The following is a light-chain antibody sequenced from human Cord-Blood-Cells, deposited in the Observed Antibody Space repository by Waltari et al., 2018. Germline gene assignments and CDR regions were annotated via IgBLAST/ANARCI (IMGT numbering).Light chain of an antibody. Sequence: QSPATLSLSPGERATLSCRASQSVSSYLAWYQQKPGQAPRLLIYDASNRATGIPARFSGSGSGTDFTLTISSLEPEDFAVYYCQQRSNWPPLTFGGGTKVEIK. CDR1: QSVSSY. J-gene: IGKJ4*01. CDR2: DAS. V-gene: IGKV3-11*01. CDR3: QQRSNWPPLT.